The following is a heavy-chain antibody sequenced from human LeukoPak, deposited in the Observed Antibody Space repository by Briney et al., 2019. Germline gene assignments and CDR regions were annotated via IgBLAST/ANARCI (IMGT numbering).Heavy chain of an antibody. J-gene: IGHJ6*03. CDR1: GFTFSNYW. CDR3: AKVGCSSTSCPPRTMDV. V-gene: IGHV3-7*01. CDR2: INQDGSDK. Sequence: GGSLRLSCAASGFTFSNYWMHWVRQAPGKGLEWVANINQDGSDKYYLNSVKGRFTISRDNAKNSLFLQMNSLRAEDTAVYYCAKVGCSSTSCPPRTMDVWGKGTTVTVSS. D-gene: IGHD2-2*01.